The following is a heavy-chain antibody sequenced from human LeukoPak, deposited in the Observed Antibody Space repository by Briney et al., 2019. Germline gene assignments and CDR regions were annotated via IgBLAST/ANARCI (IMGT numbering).Heavy chain of an antibody. CDR2: IRYDGSDK. CDR1: GFSFSSYG. V-gene: IGHV3-30*02. D-gene: IGHD3-22*01. Sequence: GGSLRLSCAASGFSFSSYGMHWVRQAPGKGLEWVAFIRYDGSDKYYADSVKGRFTISRDNSKKTLYMQMNSLRPEDTAVYAKDGKMIVVLFGAFDIWGQGTMVTVSS. CDR3: DGKMIVVLFGAFDI. J-gene: IGHJ3*02.